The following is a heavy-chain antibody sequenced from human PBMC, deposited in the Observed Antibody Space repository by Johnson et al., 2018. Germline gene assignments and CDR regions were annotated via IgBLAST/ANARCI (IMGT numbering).Heavy chain of an antibody. CDR2: ISYDGSNV. V-gene: IGHV3-30*18. CDR1: GFTFSSYV. J-gene: IGHJ6*02. D-gene: IGHD5-18*01. CDR3: AKDQAPYSYGYGHYYYGMDV. Sequence: QVQLVQSGGGVVQPGRSLRLSCAASGFTFSSYVLHWVRQDPGKGLEWVAVISYDGSNVYYGDSVKGRFTISRDNSKNTLYLQRNSLRAEDTAWYYCAKDQAPYSYGYGHYYYGMDVWGQGTTVTVSS.